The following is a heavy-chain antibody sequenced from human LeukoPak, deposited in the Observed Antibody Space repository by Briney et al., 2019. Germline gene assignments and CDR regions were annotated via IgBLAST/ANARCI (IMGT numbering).Heavy chain of an antibody. J-gene: IGHJ4*02. V-gene: IGHV3-23*01. CDR3: TGHGSNSY. CDR2: MSGVGNT. CDR1: GFSINNNG. Sequence: PGGSLRLSCVVSGFSINNNGLSWFRQAPGEGLEWVSDMSGVGNTYYAESVKGRFTISRDNFKNTFFLQMNSLRAEDTALYYATGHGSNSYWGQGALVAVSS. D-gene: IGHD1-1*01.